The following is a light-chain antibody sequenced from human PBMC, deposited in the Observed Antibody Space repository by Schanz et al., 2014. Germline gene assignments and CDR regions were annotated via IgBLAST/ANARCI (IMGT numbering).Light chain of an antibody. CDR1: QSVSSN. Sequence: EIVLAQSPGTLSLSPGERATLSCRASQSVSSNLAWYQQKPGQAPRLLIYGASTRATGIPAIFSGSGSGTEFTLTISSLQSEDFAVYFCQRRSNWPLTFGGGTKVEIK. CDR2: GAS. V-gene: IGKV3-15*01. CDR3: QRRSNWPLT. J-gene: IGKJ4*01.